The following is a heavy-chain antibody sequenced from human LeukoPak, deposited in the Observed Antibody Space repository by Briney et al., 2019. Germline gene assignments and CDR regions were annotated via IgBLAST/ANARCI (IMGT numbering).Heavy chain of an antibody. CDR2: INPSGVST. Sequence: ASVTVSCTPSGYTFTSYYMHWVRQAPGQRLEWMGIINPSGVSTSYAQKFQGRVTMTRDTSTSTVYMELSSLRSEDTAVYYCARDGGPRYYYDSSGPTRDAFDIWGQGTMVTVSS. V-gene: IGHV1-46*01. D-gene: IGHD3-22*01. CDR3: ARDGGPRYYYDSSGPTRDAFDI. CDR1: GYTFTSYY. J-gene: IGHJ3*02.